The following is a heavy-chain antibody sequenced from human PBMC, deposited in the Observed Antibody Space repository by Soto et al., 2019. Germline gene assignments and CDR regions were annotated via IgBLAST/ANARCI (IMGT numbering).Heavy chain of an antibody. J-gene: IGHJ3*02. CDR3: TRDRGGADAFDI. CDR2: ITPIFGTA. Sequence: QVQLVQSGAEVKKPGSSVKVSCKASGVTFSSYAVSWVRQAPGQGLEWMGGITPIFGTANYAQKIQGRVPITADESTSTAYMELSSLRSEDTAVYYCTRDRGGADAFDIWGQGTMDTVSS. D-gene: IGHD2-21*01. CDR1: GVTFSSYA. V-gene: IGHV1-69*01.